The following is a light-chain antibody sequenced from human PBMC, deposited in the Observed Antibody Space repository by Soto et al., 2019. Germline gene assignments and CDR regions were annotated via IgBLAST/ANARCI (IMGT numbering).Light chain of an antibody. J-gene: IGLJ1*01. Sequence: QSVLTQPPSVSGAPGQRVTISCTGSSSNIGAHSDVYWYQHLPGTAPKLLIYDNNNRPSGVPDRFSGSKSGTSASLAITGLQAEDEADHYCQSYDSSLSAPYVFGTGTKVTVL. CDR2: DNN. CDR1: SSNIGAHSD. CDR3: QSYDSSLSAPYV. V-gene: IGLV1-40*01.